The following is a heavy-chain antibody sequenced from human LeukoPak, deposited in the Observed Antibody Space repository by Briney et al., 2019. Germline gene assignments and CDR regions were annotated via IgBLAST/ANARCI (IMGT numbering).Heavy chain of an antibody. Sequence: PRGSLRLSCAASGLTFSGYITNWVRQAPGKGLEWVSSISTSGTYMDYADSVKGRFIISRDNSKNSLFLQMNSLRAEDTAVYSCARGIAAAGHGMDVWGQGTTVTVSS. D-gene: IGHD6-13*01. CDR1: GLTFSGYI. CDR2: ISTSGTYM. V-gene: IGHV3-21*01. CDR3: ARGIAAAGHGMDV. J-gene: IGHJ6*02.